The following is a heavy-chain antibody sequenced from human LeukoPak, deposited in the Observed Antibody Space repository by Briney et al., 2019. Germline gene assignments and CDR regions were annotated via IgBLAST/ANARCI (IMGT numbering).Heavy chain of an antibody. CDR3: ARGVGYSSYYYYMDV. CDR2: INHSGST. D-gene: IGHD5-18*01. CDR1: GGSFSGYC. J-gene: IGHJ6*03. Sequence: PSETLSLTCAVYGGSFSGYCWSWIRQPPGKGLEWIGEINHSGSTNYNPSLKSRVTISVDTSKNQFSLKLSSVTAADTAVYYCARGVGYSSYYYYMDVWGKGTTVTVSS. V-gene: IGHV4-34*01.